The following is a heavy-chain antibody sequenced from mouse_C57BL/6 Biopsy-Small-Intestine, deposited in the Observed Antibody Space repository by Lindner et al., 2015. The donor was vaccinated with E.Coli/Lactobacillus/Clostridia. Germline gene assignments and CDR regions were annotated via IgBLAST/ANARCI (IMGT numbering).Heavy chain of an antibody. CDR2: SGTYNADT. J-gene: IGHJ3*02. CDR3: ARESMLLFHP. Sequence: SVKVSCKASGYIFTNYGIGWVRQAPGQGLEWMGWSGTYNADTNYAQKFQGRVTMTTDTSTSTAYMELTNLTSDDTAVYYCARESMLLFHPWGQGTLVTVSA. D-gene: IGHD6-1*01. V-gene: IGHV14-2*02. CDR1: GYIFTNYG.